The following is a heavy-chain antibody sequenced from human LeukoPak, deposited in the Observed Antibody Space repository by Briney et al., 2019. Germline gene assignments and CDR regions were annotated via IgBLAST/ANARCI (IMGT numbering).Heavy chain of an antibody. CDR3: AKDRSGSYPGDFDY. J-gene: IGHJ4*02. Sequence: GGSLTLSCAASGFTFSRDAMRWDRQAPGQGLEWVSTISGSGGTTYYADSVKGRFTISRDSSKNTLSLQMNSLRAEDTAVYYCAKDRSGSYPGDFDYWGQGTLVTVSS. V-gene: IGHV3-23*01. CDR1: GFTFSRDA. D-gene: IGHD1-26*01. CDR2: ISGSGGTT.